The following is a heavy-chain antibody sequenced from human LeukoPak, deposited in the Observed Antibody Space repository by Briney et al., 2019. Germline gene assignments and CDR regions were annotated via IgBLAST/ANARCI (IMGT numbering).Heavy chain of an antibody. CDR1: GFTFSSYE. V-gene: IGHV3-48*03. J-gene: IGHJ4*02. CDR3: ARGGGYISSWSYFDY. CDR2: ISSTGTTI. Sequence: GGSLRLSCSASGFTFSSYEMNWVRQAPGKGLEWVSYISSTGTTIYYADSGRGQFTISRDNAENSLYLQMNSLRAEDTAVYYCARGGGYISSWSYFDYWGQGTLVTVSS. D-gene: IGHD6-13*01.